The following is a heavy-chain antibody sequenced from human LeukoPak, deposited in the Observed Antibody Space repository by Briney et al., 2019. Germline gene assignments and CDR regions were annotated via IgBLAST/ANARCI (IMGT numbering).Heavy chain of an antibody. CDR2: ISSSGSNI. J-gene: IGHJ4*02. Sequence: PGGSLRLSCAASGFTFSDYYMSWTRQAPGKGLEWVSYISSSGSNIYYADSVKGRFTISRDNSKNTLYLQMNSLRAEDTAVYYCAKDYYGSGSYKTICYFDYWGQGTLVTVSS. CDR3: AKDYYGSGSYKTICYFDY. CDR1: GFTFSDYY. V-gene: IGHV3-11*04. D-gene: IGHD3-10*01.